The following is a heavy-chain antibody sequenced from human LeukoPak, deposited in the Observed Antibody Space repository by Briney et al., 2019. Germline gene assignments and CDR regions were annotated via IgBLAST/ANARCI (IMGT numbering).Heavy chain of an antibody. Sequence: PGGSLRLSCAASGFTISNYAMSWVRQAPGKGLEWVSVISGSGGTTYYADSVKGRFTISRDSSKNTLYLQINSLRAEDTAVYYCARGGRYCSGDACYLVDWDQGTLVTVSS. CDR1: GFTISNYA. V-gene: IGHV3-23*01. CDR3: ARGGRYCSGDACYLVD. CDR2: ISGSGGTT. J-gene: IGHJ4*02. D-gene: IGHD2-15*01.